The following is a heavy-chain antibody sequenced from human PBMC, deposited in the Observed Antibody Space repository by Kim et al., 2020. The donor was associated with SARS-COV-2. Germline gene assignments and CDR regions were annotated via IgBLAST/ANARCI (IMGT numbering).Heavy chain of an antibody. V-gene: IGHV3-53*01. CDR1: GFTVSSNY. J-gene: IGHJ6*02. Sequence: GGSLRLSCAASGFTVSSNYMSWVRQAPGKGLEWVSVIYSGGSTYYADSVKGRFTISRDNSKNTLYLQMNSLRAEDTAVYYCARGVKSIAVAGNPWYYYGMDVWGQGTTVTVSS. CDR3: ARGVKSIAVAGNPWYYYGMDV. CDR2: IYSGGST. D-gene: IGHD6-19*01.